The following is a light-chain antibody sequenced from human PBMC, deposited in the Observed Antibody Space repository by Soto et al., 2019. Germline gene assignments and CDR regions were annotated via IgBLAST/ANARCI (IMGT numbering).Light chain of an antibody. V-gene: IGLV1-40*01. J-gene: IGLJ3*02. CDR2: GNT. CDR1: SSNIGARYD. Sequence: QSVLTQPPSVSGAPGQRVTISCTGSSSNIGARYDVHWYQLLPGTAPKLLIYGNTNRPSRVPDRFSASRSGTSASLAITGLQAEDEADYYCQSYDNSLSGVVFGGGTQLTVL. CDR3: QSYDNSLSGVV.